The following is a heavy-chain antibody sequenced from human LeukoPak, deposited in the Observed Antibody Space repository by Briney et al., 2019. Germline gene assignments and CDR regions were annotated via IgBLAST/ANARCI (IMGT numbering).Heavy chain of an antibody. Sequence: PGGSLRLSCAASGFTFSSYWMSWVRQAPGKGLEWVANISQDGSEKYYVDSVKGRFTISRDNAKNSLYLQMNSLRAEDTALYYCAKERVVMDYYYYGMDVWGQGTTVTVSS. J-gene: IGHJ6*02. CDR1: GFTFSSYW. CDR2: ISQDGSEK. V-gene: IGHV3-7*03. D-gene: IGHD3-3*01. CDR3: AKERVVMDYYYYGMDV.